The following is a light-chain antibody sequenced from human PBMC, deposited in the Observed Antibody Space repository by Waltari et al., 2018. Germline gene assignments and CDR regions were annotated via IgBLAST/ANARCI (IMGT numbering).Light chain of an antibody. CDR2: AAS. CDR3: QQSYSTLIT. V-gene: IGKV1-39*01. J-gene: IGKJ5*01. CDR1: QSISSY. Sequence: DIQMTQSPSSLSASVGDRVTITCRASQSISSYLNWYQQKPGKAPKLLIYAASSLQGGVPSRFRGRGSGTDFTLSISSLQAEDFATYYCQQSYSTLITFGQGTRLEIK.